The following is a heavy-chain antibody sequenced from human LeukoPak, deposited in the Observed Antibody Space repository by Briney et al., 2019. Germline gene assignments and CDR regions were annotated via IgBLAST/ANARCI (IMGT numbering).Heavy chain of an antibody. CDR3: ARVPRRGIRYFDPLGDY. Sequence: ASVKVSCKASGYTFTSYDINWVRQATGQGLEWMGWMNPNSGNTGYAQKFQGRVTITRNTSISTAYMELSSLRSEDTAVYYCARVPRRGIRYFDPLGDYWGQGTLVTVSS. CDR1: GYTFTSYD. CDR2: MNPNSGNT. V-gene: IGHV1-8*03. D-gene: IGHD3-9*01. J-gene: IGHJ4*02.